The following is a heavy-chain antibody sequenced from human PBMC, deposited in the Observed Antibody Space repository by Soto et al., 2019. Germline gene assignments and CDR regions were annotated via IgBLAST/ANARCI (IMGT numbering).Heavy chain of an antibody. CDR3: ARRKERSGPHYFDS. D-gene: IGHD6-25*01. CDR1: GYTFITYD. V-gene: IGHV1-8*01. CDR2: MNPSNGNA. Sequence: ASVKVSCKASGYTFITYDIHWVRQATGQGLEWMGWMNPSNGNAGYAQKFQGRVTMTRNTSISTAYMDLSSLRSEDTAVYFCARRKERSGPHYFDSWGQGTLVTVSS. J-gene: IGHJ4*02.